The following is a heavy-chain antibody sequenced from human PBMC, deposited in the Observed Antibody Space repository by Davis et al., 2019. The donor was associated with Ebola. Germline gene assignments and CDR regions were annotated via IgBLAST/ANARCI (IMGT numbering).Heavy chain of an antibody. CDR1: GGSISSSNW. J-gene: IGHJ6*02. CDR2: ICYSGST. CDR3: ARSALPPYYYGMDV. Sequence: SETLSLTCAVSGGSISSSNWWGWIRQPPGKGLEWIGSICYSGSTYYNPSLKSRVTISVDTSKNQFSLKLSSVTAADTAVYYCARSALPPYYYGMDVWGQGTTVTVSS. V-gene: IGHV4-39*07.